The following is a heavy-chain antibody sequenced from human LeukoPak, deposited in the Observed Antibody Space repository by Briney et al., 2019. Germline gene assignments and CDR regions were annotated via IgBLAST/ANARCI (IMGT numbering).Heavy chain of an antibody. CDR2: IHSNGGK. V-gene: IGHV3-53*01. CDR3: ARGDSSDYFTYFFVH. Sequence: PGGSLRVSCAVSGFTVRTNYISWVRQAPGKGLEWVSVIHSNGGKHYADSVKGRSRISRDEGTNTVYLQMNSLGVGDTALYYCARGDSSDYFTYFFVHWGQGTPVTVSS. D-gene: IGHD4-17*01. CDR1: GFTVRTNY. J-gene: IGHJ4*02.